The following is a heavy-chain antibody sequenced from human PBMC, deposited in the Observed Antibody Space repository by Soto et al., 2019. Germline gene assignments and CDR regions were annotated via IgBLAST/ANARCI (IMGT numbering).Heavy chain of an antibody. V-gene: IGHV1-69*06. CDR3: ARAVEEIVVVPAIWFDP. Sequence: EASVKVSCKASGGTFSSYAITWVRQAPGQGLEWMGGIIPIFGTANYAQKFQGRVTITADKSTSTAFMELSSLRSDDTAVYYCARAVEEIVVVPAIWFDPWGQGTLVTVSS. D-gene: IGHD2-2*01. J-gene: IGHJ5*02. CDR1: GGTFSSYA. CDR2: IIPIFGTA.